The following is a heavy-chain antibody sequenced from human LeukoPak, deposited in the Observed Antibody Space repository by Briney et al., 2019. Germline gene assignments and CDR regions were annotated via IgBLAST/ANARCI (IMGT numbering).Heavy chain of an antibody. Sequence: PGGSLRLSCAASGFTFSSYWMHWVRQAPGKGLVWVAHIKTDGSSTNYADSVKGRFTISRDNAKNTLYLQMNSLRAEDTAVYYCARDKRIRYFDWLYYESFDPWGQGTLVSVSS. D-gene: IGHD3-9*01. J-gene: IGHJ5*02. V-gene: IGHV3-74*01. CDR1: GFTFSSYW. CDR3: ARDKRIRYFDWLYYESFDP. CDR2: IKTDGSST.